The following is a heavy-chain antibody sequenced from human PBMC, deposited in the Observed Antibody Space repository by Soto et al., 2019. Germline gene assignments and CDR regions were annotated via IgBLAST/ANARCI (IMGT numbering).Heavy chain of an antibody. D-gene: IGHD1-26*01. J-gene: IGHJ4*02. CDR3: ARRSGSYLATLDY. V-gene: IGHV3-30-3*01. CDR1: GFTFSTYA. Sequence: QVQLVESGGGVVQPGRALRLTCAAAGFTFSTYAMHWVRQAPGKGLEWVAVISYDGSNKYYADSVKGRFTISRDNSKNTLYLQMNSLRAEDTAVYYCARRSGSYLATLDYCGQGTLVTVSS. CDR2: ISYDGSNK.